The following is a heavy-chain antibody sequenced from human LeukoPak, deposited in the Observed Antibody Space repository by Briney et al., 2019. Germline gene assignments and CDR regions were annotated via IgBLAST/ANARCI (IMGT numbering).Heavy chain of an antibody. J-gene: IGHJ4*02. Sequence: ASVKVSCKASGYTFTSYYMHWVRQAPGQGLEWMGIINPSGGSRSHAQKFQGRVTMTRDTSTSTVYMELSSLRSEDTAVYYCARSIVVVPAXXXYFDYWGQGTLVTVSS. V-gene: IGHV1-46*01. CDR2: INPSGGSR. CDR3: ARSIVVVPAXXXYFDY. CDR1: GYTFTSYY. D-gene: IGHD2-2*01.